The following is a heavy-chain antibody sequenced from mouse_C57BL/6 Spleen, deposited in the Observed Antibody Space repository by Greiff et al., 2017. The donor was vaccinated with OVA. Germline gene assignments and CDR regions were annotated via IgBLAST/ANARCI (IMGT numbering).Heavy chain of an antibody. V-gene: IGHV1-58*01. CDR2: ISIGNGYT. J-gene: IGHJ4*01. D-gene: IGHD1-1*01. CDR1: GYPFTSYG. Sequence: EVQLQQSGAELVRPGSSVKMSCKTSGYPFTSYGINWVKQRPGQGLEWIGNISIGNGYTEYNEKFKGKATLTSDTSSSTAYMQLSSMTSADSAIYFCARGGLLRLGYGMDYWGQGTSVTVSS. CDR3: ARGGLLRLGYGMDY.